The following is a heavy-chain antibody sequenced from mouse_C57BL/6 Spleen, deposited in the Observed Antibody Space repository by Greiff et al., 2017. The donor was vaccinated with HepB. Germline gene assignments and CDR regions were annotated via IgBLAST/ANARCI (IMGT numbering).Heavy chain of an antibody. J-gene: IGHJ2*01. V-gene: IGHV1-42*01. Sequence: VQLQQSGPELVKPGASVKISCKASGYSFTGYYMNWVKQSPEKSLEWIGEINPSTGGTTYNQKFKAKATLTVDKSSSTAYMQLKSLTSEDSAVYYWARGEGDYFDYWGQGTTLTVSS. CDR2: INPSTGGT. CDR1: GYSFTGYY. CDR3: ARGEGDYFDY.